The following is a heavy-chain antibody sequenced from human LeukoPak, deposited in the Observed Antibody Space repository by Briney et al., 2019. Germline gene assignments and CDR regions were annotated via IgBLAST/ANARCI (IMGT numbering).Heavy chain of an antibody. CDR3: ARGPTNVGATAGDY. J-gene: IGHJ4*02. Sequence: PGGSLRLSCAASGFTFSSYAMHWVRQAPGKGLEYVSAISSNGGSTYYANSVKGRFTISRDNSKNTLYLQMGSLRAEDMAVYYCARGPTNVGATAGDYWGQGTLVTVSS. D-gene: IGHD1-26*01. CDR1: GFTFSSYA. V-gene: IGHV3-64*01. CDR2: ISSNGGST.